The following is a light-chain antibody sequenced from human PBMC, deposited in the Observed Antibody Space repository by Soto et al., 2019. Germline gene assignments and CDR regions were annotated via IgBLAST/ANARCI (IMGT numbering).Light chain of an antibody. Sequence: DIQMTQSPSSLSASVGDRVTITCRASQSIYNYLNWYQQKPAKAPKLLIYAASNLQSGVPSRFSGSGSGTEFTLTISSLQPEDSATYYCQQSYSTPSITFGQGTRLEIK. V-gene: IGKV1-39*01. CDR1: QSIYNY. CDR2: AAS. J-gene: IGKJ5*01. CDR3: QQSYSTPSIT.